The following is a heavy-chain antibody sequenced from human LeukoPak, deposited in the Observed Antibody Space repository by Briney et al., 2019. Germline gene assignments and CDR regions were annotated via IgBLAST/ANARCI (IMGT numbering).Heavy chain of an antibody. D-gene: IGHD3-10*01. Sequence: GGSLRLSCTASGFSFSTYTMTWVRQAPGKGLEWVSGITDSGKPCYADSVKGRFTISRDNSKSTLYLQINSLRAKDTAVYYCACRNYYLDHWGQGALVTVSS. CDR2: ITDSGKP. J-gene: IGHJ4*02. CDR1: GFSFSTYT. CDR3: ACRNYYLDH. V-gene: IGHV3-23*01.